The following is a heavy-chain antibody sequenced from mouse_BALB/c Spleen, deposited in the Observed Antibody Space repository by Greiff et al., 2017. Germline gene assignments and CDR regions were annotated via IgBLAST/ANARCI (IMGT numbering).Heavy chain of an antibody. D-gene: IGHD4-1*01. CDR3: TREANYYFDY. CDR1: GFTFSSYT. Sequence: DVMLVESGGGLVKPGGSLKLSCAASGFTFSSYTMSWVRQTPEKRLEWVATISSGGSYTYYPDSVKGRFTISRDNAKNTLYLQMSSLKSEDTAMYYYTREANYYFDYWGQGTTLTVSS. V-gene: IGHV5-6-4*01. CDR2: ISSGGSYT. J-gene: IGHJ2*01.